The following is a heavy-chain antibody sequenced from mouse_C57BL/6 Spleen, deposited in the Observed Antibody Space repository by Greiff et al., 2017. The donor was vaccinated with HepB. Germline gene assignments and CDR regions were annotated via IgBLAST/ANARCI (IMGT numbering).Heavy chain of an antibody. D-gene: IGHD2-3*01. J-gene: IGHJ1*03. CDR2: ISDGGSYT. CDR3: ARDDGYYPLDV. V-gene: IGHV5-4*01. Sequence: EVQLVESGGGLVKPGGSLKLSCAASGFTFSSYAMSWVRQTPEKRLEWVATISDGGSYTYYPDNVKGRFTISRDNAKNNLYLQMSHLKSEDTAMYYCARDDGYYPLDVWGTGTTVTVSS. CDR1: GFTFSSYA.